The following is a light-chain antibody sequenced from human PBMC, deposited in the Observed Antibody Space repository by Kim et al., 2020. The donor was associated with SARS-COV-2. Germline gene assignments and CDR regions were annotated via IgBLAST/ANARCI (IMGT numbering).Light chain of an antibody. CDR1: KLGDKY. CDR3: QPWDSSTV. V-gene: IGLV3-1*01. Sequence: SYELTQPPSVSVSPGQTASITCSGDKLGDKYACWYQQKPGQSPVLVIYQDSKRPSGIPERFSGFNSGNTATLSISGTQAMDEADYYCQPWDSSTVFGGGT. J-gene: IGLJ2*01. CDR2: QDS.